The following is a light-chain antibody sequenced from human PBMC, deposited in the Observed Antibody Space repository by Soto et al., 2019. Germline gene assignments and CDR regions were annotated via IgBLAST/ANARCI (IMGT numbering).Light chain of an antibody. J-gene: IGKJ2*01. Sequence: DIQLTQSPSTLSASVGDRVTITCRASQGISKWLAWYQHKPGKAPNLLIFDASRLHSGVPSRFNASGSGTEFTLTIDGLQPDDFATYYCQQYNHYSSSTFGQGTKVES. CDR3: QQYNHYSSST. CDR2: DAS. V-gene: IGKV1-5*01. CDR1: QGISKW.